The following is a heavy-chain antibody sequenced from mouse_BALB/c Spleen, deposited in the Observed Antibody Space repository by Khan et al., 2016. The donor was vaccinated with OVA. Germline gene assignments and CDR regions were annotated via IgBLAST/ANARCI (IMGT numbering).Heavy chain of an antibody. Sequence: VQLKQSGAELARPGALVNLSCKASGFNFKDNYMHWVKQRPEQGLEWIGWIDPENGYTIYDPKFQGKASITSDTSSNTAYLQLSSLTSEDAAVYYCARGSYSHWIAYWGQGTLVTVSA. CDR2: IDPENGYT. D-gene: IGHD2-12*01. CDR3: ARGSYSHWIAY. CDR1: GFNFKDNY. J-gene: IGHJ3*01. V-gene: IGHV14-1*02.